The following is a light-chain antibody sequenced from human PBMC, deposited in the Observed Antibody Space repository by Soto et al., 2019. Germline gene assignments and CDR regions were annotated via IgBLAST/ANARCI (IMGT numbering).Light chain of an antibody. V-gene: IGLV1-40*01. J-gene: IGLJ1*01. CDR3: QSYDTKRRGV. CDR1: SSNIGAGYD. CDR2: ANS. Sequence: QSVLTQPPSVSGAPGQRVTISCTGSSSNIGAGYDVHWYQQFPGTAPKLLIYANSNRPSGVPDRFSASKSGTSASLAITGLQADDEADYYCQSYDTKRRGVFGTGTKVTVL.